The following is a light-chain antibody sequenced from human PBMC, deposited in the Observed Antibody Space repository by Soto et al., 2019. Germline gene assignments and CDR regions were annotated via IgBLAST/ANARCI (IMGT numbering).Light chain of an antibody. J-gene: IGKJ2*01. V-gene: IGKV1-5*01. CDR3: QQYDSSSPT. CDR2: DAS. CDR1: QNISVW. Sequence: DIQMTQSHSTLSASVGDGVTITCRASQNISVWLAWYQQRPGKAPKFLIYDASNLETGVSSRFSGSGSGTEFTLTIRSLQPDDFATYYCQQYDSSSPTFGQGTKLEIK.